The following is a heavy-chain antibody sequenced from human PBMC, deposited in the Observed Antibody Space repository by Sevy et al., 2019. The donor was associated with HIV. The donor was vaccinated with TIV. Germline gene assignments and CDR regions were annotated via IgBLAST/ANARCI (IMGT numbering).Heavy chain of an antibody. CDR1: GGIFRSNA. J-gene: IGHJ4*01. V-gene: IGHV1-69*13. CDR2: IIAVFGTT. CDR3: ARDKYYYVSGSFDY. Sequence: ASVKVSCKASGGIFRSNAISWVRQAPGQGLEWMGGIIAVFGTTNYAQKFQGRVTVSADESRGTAYMELRSLSSEDTAVYYCARDKYYYVSGSFDYWGQGTQVTVSS. D-gene: IGHD3-10*01.